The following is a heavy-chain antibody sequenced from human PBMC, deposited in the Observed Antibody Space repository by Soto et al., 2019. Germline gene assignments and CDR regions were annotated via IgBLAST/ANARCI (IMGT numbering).Heavy chain of an antibody. V-gene: IGHV4-39*01. Sequence: PSETLSLTCTVSGGSISSSSYYWGWIRQPPGKGLEWIGSIYYSGSTYYNPSLKSRVTISVDTSKNQFSLKLSSVTAEDTAVYYCARAWVVVTAPDYWGQGTLVTVSS. CDR3: ARAWVVVTAPDY. CDR1: GGSISSSSYY. D-gene: IGHD2-21*02. J-gene: IGHJ4*02. CDR2: IYYSGST.